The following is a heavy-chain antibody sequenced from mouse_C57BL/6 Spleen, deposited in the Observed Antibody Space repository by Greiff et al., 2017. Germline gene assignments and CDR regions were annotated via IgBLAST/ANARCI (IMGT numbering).Heavy chain of an antibody. J-gene: IGHJ3*01. CDR1: GFTFSSYA. Sequence: EVKLVESGGGLVKPGGSLKLSCAASGFTFSSYAMSWVRQTPEKRLEWVATISDGGSYTYYPDNVKGRFTISRDNAKNNLYLQMSHLKSEDTAMYYCHLAWFAYWGQGTLVTVSA. CDR3: HLAWFAY. CDR2: ISDGGSYT. V-gene: IGHV5-4*03.